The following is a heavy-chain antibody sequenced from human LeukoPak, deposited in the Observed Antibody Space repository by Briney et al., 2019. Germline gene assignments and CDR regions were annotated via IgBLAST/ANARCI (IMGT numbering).Heavy chain of an antibody. D-gene: IGHD6-19*01. CDR2: IYWDDDK. Sequence: SGPTLVKPTQTLTLTCTFSGFSLSTSGVGVGWIRQPPGKALEWVALIYWDDDKRYSPSLKSRLTITKVTSKNQVVLTMTNMDPVDTATYYCAHRNLMTVAGIGYSFDSWGQGALVTVSS. CDR3: AHRNLMTVAGIGYSFDS. CDR1: GFSLSTSGVG. J-gene: IGHJ4*02. V-gene: IGHV2-5*02.